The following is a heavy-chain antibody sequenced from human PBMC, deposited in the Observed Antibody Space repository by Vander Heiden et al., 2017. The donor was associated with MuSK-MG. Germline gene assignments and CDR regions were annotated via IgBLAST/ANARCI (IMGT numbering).Heavy chain of an antibody. Sequence: EVQLLESEGGLVQPGGSLRLSCAASGFPVSGFAIRWVRQAPGKGLEWVSAITDSGSHTHYPEAVKGRFTISRDNSKATLYLQLEPMSDEDTAMYYCAKRYGSNWGHFHSWGQGTLVTVSS. V-gene: IGHV3-23*01. CDR1: GFPVSGFA. CDR2: ITDSGSHT. CDR3: AKRYGSNWGHFHS. D-gene: IGHD6-13*01. J-gene: IGHJ4*02.